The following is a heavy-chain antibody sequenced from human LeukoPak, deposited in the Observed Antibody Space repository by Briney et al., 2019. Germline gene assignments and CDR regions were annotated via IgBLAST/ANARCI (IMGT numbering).Heavy chain of an antibody. J-gene: IGHJ4*02. CDR1: GYTFTSSG. CDR3: ARGPQSRYSSSWYSIY. CDR2: ISAYNGNT. Sequence: ASVTVSCKASGYTFTSSGVTWVRQAPGQGLEWMGWISAYNGNTNYAQKLQGRVTMTTDTSTSTAYMELRSLRSDDTAVYYCARGPQSRYSSSWYSIYWGQGTLVTVSS. V-gene: IGHV1-18*01. D-gene: IGHD6-13*01.